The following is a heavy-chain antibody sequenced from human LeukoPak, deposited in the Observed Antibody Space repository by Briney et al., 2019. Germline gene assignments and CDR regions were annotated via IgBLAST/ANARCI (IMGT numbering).Heavy chain of an antibody. D-gene: IGHD6-13*01. CDR2: IKPDGSEK. Sequence: GGSLRLSCAASGFPFTRYWMSWVRQAPGKGLEWVANIKPDGSEKHYVDSVKGRFTISRDNAKNSLYLQMNGLRAEDTAVYYCARLAAGSDYFDSWGQGTLVTASS. CDR1: GFPFTRYW. V-gene: IGHV3-7*04. J-gene: IGHJ4*02. CDR3: ARLAAGSDYFDS.